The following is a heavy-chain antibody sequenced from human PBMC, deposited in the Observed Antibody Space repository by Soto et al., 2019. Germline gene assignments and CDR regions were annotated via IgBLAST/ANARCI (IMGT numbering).Heavy chain of an antibody. Sequence: ASVKVSCKASGYTFTGYYMHWVRQAPGQGLEWMGWINPNSGGTNYAQKFQGWVTMTRDTSISTAYMELSRLRSDDTAVYYCARDSGGDTAMGDYYYYGMDVWGQGTTVTVSS. D-gene: IGHD5-18*01. CDR1: GYTFTGYY. CDR3: ARDSGGDTAMGDYYYYGMDV. V-gene: IGHV1-2*04. J-gene: IGHJ6*02. CDR2: INPNSGGT.